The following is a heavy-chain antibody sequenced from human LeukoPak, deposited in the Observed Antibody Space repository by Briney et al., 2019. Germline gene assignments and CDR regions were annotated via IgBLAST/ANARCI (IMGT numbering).Heavy chain of an antibody. V-gene: IGHV3-48*01. CDR2: ISRSSSEI. J-gene: IGHJ6*04. CDR1: GFTFSIYA. Sequence: PGGSLRLSCAASGFTFSIYAMSWVRQAPGKGLEWVSDISRSSSEIHYADSVTGRFTISRDNAKNSVCLQMNSLRVEDTAVYYCARDSGRYGYYMDVWGKGTTVTVSS. D-gene: IGHD1-26*01. CDR3: ARDSGRYGYYMDV.